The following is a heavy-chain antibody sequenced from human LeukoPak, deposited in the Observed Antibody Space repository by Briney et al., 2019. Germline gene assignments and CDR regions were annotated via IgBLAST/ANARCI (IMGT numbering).Heavy chain of an antibody. V-gene: IGHV5-51*01. CDR1: GYSFTSYW. CDR2: IYPGDSDT. Sequence: GESLKISCKGSGYSFTSYWIGWVRQMPGKGLEWMGIIYPGDSDTRYSQSFQGQVTISADKSISTAYLQWSSLKASDTAMYYCARSDPKLLWFGELPHWFDPWGQGTLVTVSS. D-gene: IGHD3-10*01. J-gene: IGHJ5*02. CDR3: ARSDPKLLWFGELPHWFDP.